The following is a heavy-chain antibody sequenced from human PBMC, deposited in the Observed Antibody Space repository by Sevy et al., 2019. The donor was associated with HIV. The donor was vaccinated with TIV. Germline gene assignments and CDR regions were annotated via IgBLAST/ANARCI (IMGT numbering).Heavy chain of an antibody. D-gene: IGHD1-1*01. J-gene: IGHJ6*03. CDR2: IKPDGSVK. CDR1: GFSFSNYW. CDR3: ARATNYFYVDV. V-gene: IGHV3-7*01. Sequence: GGSLRLSCVVSGFSFSNYWMTWVRQAPGKGLEWVANIKPDGSVKSYVDSVKGRFTISRDNAKNSLSLQMNSLSAEDTAVYYCARATNYFYVDVWGKGTTVTVSS.